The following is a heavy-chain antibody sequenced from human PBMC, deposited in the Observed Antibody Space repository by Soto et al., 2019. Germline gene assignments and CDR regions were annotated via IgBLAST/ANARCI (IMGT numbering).Heavy chain of an antibody. CDR1: GFTFSRYG. Sequence: GESLKISCAASGFTFSRYGMNWVRQAPGKGLEWVSPISSSTSYVYYADSVQGRFSVSRDNAKKILYLEMYALRTEDTAVYYCARDPSEGRVGNWFESWGQGTLVTVSS. CDR3: ARDPSEGRVGNWFES. J-gene: IGHJ5*01. CDR2: ISSSTSYV. V-gene: IGHV3-21*01. D-gene: IGHD2-2*01.